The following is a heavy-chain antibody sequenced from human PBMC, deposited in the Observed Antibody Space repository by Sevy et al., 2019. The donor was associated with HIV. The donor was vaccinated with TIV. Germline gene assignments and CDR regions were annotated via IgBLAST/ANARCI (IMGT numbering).Heavy chain of an antibody. D-gene: IGHD3-22*01. CDR3: AKEGGGSYYYSSGLFDY. Sequence: GWSLRLSCAASGFTFSSYAMSWFHQAPGKGLEWVSAISGSRYLTYYTDSVKGRFTISRDNSKNTLYLQMNSLRAEDMALYYCAKEGGGSYYYSSGLFDYWGQGTPVTVSS. CDR2: ISGSRYLT. V-gene: IGHV3-23*01. J-gene: IGHJ4*02. CDR1: GFTFSSYA.